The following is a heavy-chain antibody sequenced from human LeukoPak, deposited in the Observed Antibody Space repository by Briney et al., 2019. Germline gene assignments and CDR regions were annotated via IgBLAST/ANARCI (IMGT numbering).Heavy chain of an antibody. J-gene: IGHJ4*02. V-gene: IGHV3-23*01. CDR3: AKDYYVSGSYRHFDY. D-gene: IGHD3-10*01. CDR1: GFTFSSYA. Sequence: GGSLRLSCAAAGFTFSSYAMSWVRQAPGKGLEWVSGISGSGDSTYYADSVKGRFTIFRDNSKNTLYLQMNSLRAEDTAVYYCAKDYYVSGSYRHFDYWGQGTLVTVSS. CDR2: ISGSGDST.